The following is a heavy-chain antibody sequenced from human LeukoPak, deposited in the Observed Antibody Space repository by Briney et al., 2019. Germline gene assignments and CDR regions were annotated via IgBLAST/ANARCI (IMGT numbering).Heavy chain of an antibody. Sequence: SGPGLVKPSETLSLTCTVSGGSISSYYWSWIRQPPGKGLEWIGYIYYSGSTNYNPSLKSRVTISLDTSKNHFSLNLNSVTAADTAIYSCARGGRYYFDQWGQGTLVTVSS. CDR2: IYYSGST. V-gene: IGHV4-59*01. CDR1: GGSISSYY. J-gene: IGHJ4*02. D-gene: IGHD3-3*01. CDR3: ARGGRYYFDQ.